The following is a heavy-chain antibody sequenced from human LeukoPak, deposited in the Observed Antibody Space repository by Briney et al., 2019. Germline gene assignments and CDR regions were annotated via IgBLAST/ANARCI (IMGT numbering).Heavy chain of an antibody. J-gene: IGHJ4*02. CDR3: AGNLGWQWLVRGFDY. D-gene: IGHD6-19*01. V-gene: IGHV4-39*01. CDR1: GGSISYYY. CDR2: IYYSGST. Sequence: SETLSLTCTVSGGSISYYYWGWIRQPPGKGLEWIGSIYYSGSTYYNPSLKSRVTISVDTSKNQFSLKLSSVTAADTAVYYCAGNLGWQWLVRGFDYWGQGTLVTVSS.